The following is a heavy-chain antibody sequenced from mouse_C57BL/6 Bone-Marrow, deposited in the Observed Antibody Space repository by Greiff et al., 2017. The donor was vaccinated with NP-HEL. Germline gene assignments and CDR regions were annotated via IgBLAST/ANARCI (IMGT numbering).Heavy chain of an antibody. CDR3: ARYGY. Sequence: QVQLKQPGAELVMPGASVKLSCKASGYTFTSYWMHWVKQRPGQGLEWIGEIDPSASYTNYNQKFKGKSTLTVDKSSSTAYMQLSGLTSEDSAVYYCARYGYWGQGTTLTVSS. D-gene: IGHD1-1*01. J-gene: IGHJ2*01. CDR1: GYTFTSYW. V-gene: IGHV1-69*01. CDR2: IDPSASYT.